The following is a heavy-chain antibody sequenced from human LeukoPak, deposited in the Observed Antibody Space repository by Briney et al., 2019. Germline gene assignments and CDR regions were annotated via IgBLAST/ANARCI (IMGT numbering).Heavy chain of an antibody. Sequence: SVKVSCRASGGTFSSYAISWVRQAPGQGLEWMGGIIPIFGTANYAQKFQGRVTITADESTSTAYMELSSLRSEDTAVYYCASDTNSSGWFGGGNWGQGTLVTVSS. CDR2: IIPIFGTA. V-gene: IGHV1-69*13. J-gene: IGHJ4*02. CDR1: GGTFSSYA. D-gene: IGHD6-19*01. CDR3: ASDTNSSGWFGGGN.